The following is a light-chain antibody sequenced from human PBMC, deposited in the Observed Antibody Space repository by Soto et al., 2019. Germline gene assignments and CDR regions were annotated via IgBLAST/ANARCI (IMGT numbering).Light chain of an antibody. V-gene: IGKV3-20*01. CDR3: QQYGSSTGYT. CDR1: QSVSSSY. CDR2: GAS. Sequence: EIVLTQSPGTLSLSPGERATLSCRASQSVSSSYLAWYQQKPGQAPRLLIYGASSRATGIPDRFSGSGSGTHFTLTISRLEPEDFAVYYCQQYGSSTGYTFGQGTKLEIK. J-gene: IGKJ2*01.